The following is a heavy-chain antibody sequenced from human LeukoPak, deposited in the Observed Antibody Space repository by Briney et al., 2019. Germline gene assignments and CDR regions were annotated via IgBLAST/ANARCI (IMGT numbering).Heavy chain of an antibody. V-gene: IGHV3-30*04. CDR3: AKGIGGSGSTN. D-gene: IGHD3-10*01. J-gene: IGHJ4*02. CDR1: GFTFSSYA. CDR2: ISYDGSNK. Sequence: SGGSLRLSCAASGFTFSSYAMHWVRQAPGKGLEWVAVISYDGSNKYYADSVKGRFTISRDNPKNTLYLQMNSLRAEDTAVYYCAKGIGGSGSTNWGQGTLVTVSS.